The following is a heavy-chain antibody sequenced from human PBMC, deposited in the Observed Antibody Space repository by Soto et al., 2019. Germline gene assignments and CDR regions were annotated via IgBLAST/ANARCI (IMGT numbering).Heavy chain of an antibody. J-gene: IGHJ4*02. Sequence: QVQVVRSGAEVKKPGSSVKVSCKASGGTYSSYSITWVRQAPGQGLEWLGRIIPIIGVTNYAQRFQDRVTITADRPTTTAFMELRSLRSEDTAVYYCVRDWESTTQTWGFGDSWGQGTPVTVSS. V-gene: IGHV1-69*04. CDR3: VRDWESTTQTWGFGDS. CDR2: IIPIIGVT. CDR1: GGTYSSYS. D-gene: IGHD3-10*01.